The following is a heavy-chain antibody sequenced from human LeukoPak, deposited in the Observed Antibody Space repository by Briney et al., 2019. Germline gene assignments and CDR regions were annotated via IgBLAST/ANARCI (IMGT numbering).Heavy chain of an antibody. CDR1: GFTFSSYA. V-gene: IGHV3-23*01. D-gene: IGHD3-22*01. J-gene: IGHJ4*02. CDR2: ISGSGGST. Sequence: GGSLRLSCAASGFTFSSYAMSWVRQAPGKGLEWVSAISGSGGSTYYADAVKGRFTISRANSKNTLYLQMNSLRAEDTAVYYCAKASYYDSSGYLRGYFDYWGQGTLVTVSS. CDR3: AKASYYDSSGYLRGYFDY.